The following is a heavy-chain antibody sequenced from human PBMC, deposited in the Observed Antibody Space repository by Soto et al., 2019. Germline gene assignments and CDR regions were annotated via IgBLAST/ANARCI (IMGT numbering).Heavy chain of an antibody. J-gene: IGHJ2*01. Sequence: GGSLRLSCAASGFTFSSYSMNWVRQAPGKGLEWVSYISSSSSTIYYADSVKGRFTISRDNAKNSLYLQMNSLRAEDTAVYYCARDRWSHGDYTVHRYFDLWGRGTLVTVSS. D-gene: IGHD4-17*01. CDR3: ARDRWSHGDYTVHRYFDL. CDR1: GFTFSSYS. CDR2: ISSSSSTI. V-gene: IGHV3-48*01.